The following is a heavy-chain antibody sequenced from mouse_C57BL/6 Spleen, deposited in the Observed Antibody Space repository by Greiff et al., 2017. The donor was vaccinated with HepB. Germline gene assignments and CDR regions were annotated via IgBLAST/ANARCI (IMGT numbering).Heavy chain of an antibody. CDR1: GFTFSDYY. Sequence: EVKLVESGGGLVQPGGSLKLSCAASGFTFSDYYMYWVRQTPEKRLEWVAYISNGGGSTYYPDTVKGRFTISRDNAKNTLYLQMSRLNSEDTAMYYCARQGDDYPFAYWGQGTLVTVSA. J-gene: IGHJ3*01. CDR2: ISNGGGST. D-gene: IGHD2-4*01. CDR3: ARQGDDYPFAY. V-gene: IGHV5-12*01.